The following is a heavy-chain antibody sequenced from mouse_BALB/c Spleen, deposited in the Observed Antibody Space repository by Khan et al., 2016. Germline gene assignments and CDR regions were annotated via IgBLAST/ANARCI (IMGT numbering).Heavy chain of an antibody. Sequence: QVQLQQSGAALAKPGASVKMSCKASGYTFTSYWMHWVKQRPGQGLEWIGYINPSTGYTEYNQKFKDKATLTADQSSSTAYMQLSSLTSEDSAVDCWAYYRNYVDWGQDATLTVFS. D-gene: IGHD2-1*01. CDR1: GYTFTSYW. V-gene: IGHV1-7*01. J-gene: IGHJ2*01. CDR3: AYYRNYVD. CDR2: INPSTGYT.